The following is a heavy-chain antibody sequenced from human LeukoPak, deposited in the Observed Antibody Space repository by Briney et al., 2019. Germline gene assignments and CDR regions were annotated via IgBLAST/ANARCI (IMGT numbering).Heavy chain of an antibody. J-gene: IGHJ4*02. CDR2: IYPGDSDT. V-gene: IGHV5-51*01. Sequence: GESLKISCKGSGYIFTSYWIGWVRQLPGKGLEWMGIIYPGDSDTRYSPSFQGQVTISADKSISTAYLQWSSLKASDTAMYYCASNYDSSGYAFDYWGQGTLVTVSS. CDR3: ASNYDSSGYAFDY. CDR1: GYIFTSYW. D-gene: IGHD3-22*01.